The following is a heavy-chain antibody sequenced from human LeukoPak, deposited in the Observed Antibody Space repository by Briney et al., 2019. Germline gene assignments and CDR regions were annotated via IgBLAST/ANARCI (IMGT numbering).Heavy chain of an antibody. CDR2: ITGSGGRT. CDR3: ADIVPGARD. D-gene: IGHD2-8*02. Sequence: GGSLLLSGVASGLTFTSSAMSGGRQAPGRGLEGVSAITGSGGRTYYADSVKGRFTISTDNAKNTLYLQMNSLRVEDTAVYYCADIVPGARDWGQGTLVTVSS. J-gene: IGHJ4*02. CDR1: GLTFTSSA. V-gene: IGHV3-23*01.